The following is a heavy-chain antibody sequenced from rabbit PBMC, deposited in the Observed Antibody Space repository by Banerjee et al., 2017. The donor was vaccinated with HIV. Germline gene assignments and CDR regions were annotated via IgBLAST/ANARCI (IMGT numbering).Heavy chain of an antibody. J-gene: IGHJ4*01. CDR3: ATGYSSAFNL. CDR2: IGGGNSGTT. Sequence: QEQLEESGGDLVKPEGSLTLTCTASGFTLSSYWMHWIRQAPGKGLEWIACIGGGNSGTTYYASWVNGRFTLSKTSSTTVTLQMTSLTAADTATYFCATGYSSAFNLWGPGTLVTVS. V-gene: IGHV1S45*01. CDR1: GFTLSSYW. D-gene: IGHD4-1*01.